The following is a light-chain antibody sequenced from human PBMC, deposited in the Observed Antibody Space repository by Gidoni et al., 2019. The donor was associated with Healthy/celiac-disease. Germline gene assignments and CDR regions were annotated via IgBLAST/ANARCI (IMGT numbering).Light chain of an antibody. V-gene: IGLV7-46*01. CDR2: DTS. CDR1: TGAVTSGHY. Sequence: QAVVTQAPSLTVSPGGTVTLTCGSSTGAVTSGHYPDWFQQKPGQAPRTLIYDTSNKHSWTPARFSGSLLGGKAALTLSGAQPEDEAEYYCLLSYSGARARVFGGGTKLTVL. CDR3: LLSYSGARARV. J-gene: IGLJ3*02.